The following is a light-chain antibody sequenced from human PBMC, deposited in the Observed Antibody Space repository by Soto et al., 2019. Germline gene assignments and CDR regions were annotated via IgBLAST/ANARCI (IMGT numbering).Light chain of an antibody. V-gene: IGKV3-15*01. CDR3: QQYDDWPPLT. J-gene: IGKJ4*01. Sequence: EILMTQSPATLSVSPGDRATLSCRASQSISSNLAWYQQKPGQAPRLLIYEASTRATGIPARFSGSGSGTEFILTISSLQSEDFAVYYCQQYDDWPPLTFGGGTKVEIK. CDR2: EAS. CDR1: QSISSN.